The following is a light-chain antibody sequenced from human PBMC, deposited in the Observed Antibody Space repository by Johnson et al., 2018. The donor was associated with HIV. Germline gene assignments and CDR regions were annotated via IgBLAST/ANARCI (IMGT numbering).Light chain of an antibody. CDR1: SSTFGNNA. CDR2: DNT. V-gene: IGLV1-51*01. Sequence: QSVLTQPPSVSAAPGQKVTISCSGSSSTFGNNAVSWYQQLPGTAPKLLMSDNTKRPSGFPDRFSGSKSGTSATPGTPALPTGDEADYYCATWDSSLSAGVFGTGTKVTVL. J-gene: IGLJ1*01. CDR3: ATWDSSLSAGV.